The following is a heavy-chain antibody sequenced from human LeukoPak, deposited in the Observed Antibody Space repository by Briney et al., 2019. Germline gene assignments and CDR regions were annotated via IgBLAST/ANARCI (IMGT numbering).Heavy chain of an antibody. J-gene: IGHJ4*02. CDR2: ISGSGGST. CDR1: GFTFSSYA. CDR3: AREGGELLDSNCFDY. Sequence: GGSLRLSCAASGFTFSSYAMSWVRQAPGKGLEWVSAISGSGGSTYYADSVKGRFTVSRDNSKNTLYLQMNSLRAEDTAVYYCAREGGELLDSNCFDYWGQGTLVTVSS. V-gene: IGHV3-23*01. D-gene: IGHD1-26*01.